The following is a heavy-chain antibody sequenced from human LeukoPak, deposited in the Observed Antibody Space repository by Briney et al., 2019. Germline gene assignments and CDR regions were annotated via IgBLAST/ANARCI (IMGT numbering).Heavy chain of an antibody. CDR3: ARGLYDSSGYYYPLGGHWFDP. V-gene: IGHV4-34*01. CDR1: GGSFSGYY. J-gene: IGHJ5*02. CDR2: INHSGST. Sequence: SETPSLTCAVYGGSFSGYYWSWIRQPPGKGLEWIGEINHSGSTNYNPSLKSRVTISVDTSKNQFSLKLSSVTAADTAVYYCARGLYDSSGYYYPLGGHWFDPWGQGTLVTVSS. D-gene: IGHD3-22*01.